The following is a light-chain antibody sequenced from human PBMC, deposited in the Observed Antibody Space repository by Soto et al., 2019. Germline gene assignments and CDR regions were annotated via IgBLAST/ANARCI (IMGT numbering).Light chain of an antibody. V-gene: IGLV1-40*01. CDR2: NNN. Sequence: QSVLTQPPSVSGAPGQRVTISCTGSSSNIGAGYDVHWYQQLPGTAPKLLIYNNNNRPSGVPDRFSGSKSGTSASLAITGLQAEDEADYYCQSYDNSLSGWVFGGGTKLTVL. J-gene: IGLJ3*02. CDR3: QSYDNSLSGWV. CDR1: SSNIGAGYD.